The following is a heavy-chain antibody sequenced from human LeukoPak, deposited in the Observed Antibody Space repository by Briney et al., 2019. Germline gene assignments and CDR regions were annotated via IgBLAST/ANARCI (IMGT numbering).Heavy chain of an antibody. J-gene: IGHJ4*02. CDR1: GGSITSYY. CDR3: ARVRRDGYNSPDY. CDR2: IYYSGTT. Sequence: PSETLSLTCTVSGGSITSYYWSWIRQPPGKGLECIGYIYYSGTTYYNPSLKSRVTISVDTSKNQFSLKLSSVTAADTAVYYCARVRRDGYNSPDYWGQGTLVTVSS. D-gene: IGHD5-24*01. V-gene: IGHV4-59*01.